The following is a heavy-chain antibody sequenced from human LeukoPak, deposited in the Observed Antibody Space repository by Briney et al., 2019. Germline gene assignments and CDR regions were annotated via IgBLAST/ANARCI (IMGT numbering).Heavy chain of an antibody. CDR2: MNPNSGNT. CDR3: ARVLTGLMDV. CDR1: GYTFTSND. D-gene: IGHD1-14*01. V-gene: IGHV1-8*01. J-gene: IGHJ6*02. Sequence: GSVKVSCKASGYTFTSNDINWVRQATGEGLEWMGWMNPNSGNTGYAQKFQGRVTMTRNTSISTAYMELSSLRSEDTAVYYCARVLTGLMDVWGQGTTVTVSS.